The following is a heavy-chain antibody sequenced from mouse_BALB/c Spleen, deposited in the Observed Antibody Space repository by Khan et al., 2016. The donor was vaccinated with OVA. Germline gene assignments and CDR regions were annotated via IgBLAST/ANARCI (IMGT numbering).Heavy chain of an antibody. J-gene: IGHJ3*01. CDR2: ISSDGTYT. Sequence: EVQGVESGGDLVKPGGSLKLSCAASGFTFSNYGMSRVRQTPDKRLEWVATISSDGTYTYYPDSVKGRFTISRNNAKNTLYLQMSSLKAEDTAMYYCTSHLTGSFAYWGQGTLVTVSA. V-gene: IGHV5-6*01. CDR1: GFTFSNYG. CDR3: TSHLTGSFAY. D-gene: IGHD4-1*01.